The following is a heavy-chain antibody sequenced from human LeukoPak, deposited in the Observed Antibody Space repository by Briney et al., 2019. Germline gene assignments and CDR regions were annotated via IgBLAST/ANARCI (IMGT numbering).Heavy chain of an antibody. D-gene: IGHD6-19*01. CDR1: GGSISSYY. CDR3: ARDGTQDSSGEGWFDP. J-gene: IGHJ5*02. CDR2: IYYSGST. V-gene: IGHV4-59*01. Sequence: SETLSLTCTVSGGSISSYYWSWIRQPPGKGLEWIGYIYYSGSTNYNPSLKSRVTISVDTSKNQFSLKLSSVTAADTAVYYCARDGTQDSSGEGWFDPRGQGTLVTVSS.